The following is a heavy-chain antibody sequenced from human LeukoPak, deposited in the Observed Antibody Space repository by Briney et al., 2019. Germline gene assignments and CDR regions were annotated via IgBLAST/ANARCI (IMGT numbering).Heavy chain of an antibody. CDR2: IYYSGST. J-gene: IGHJ4*02. CDR3: ARRGSYRSFDY. CDR1: GGSISSSSYY. V-gene: IGHV4-39*01. D-gene: IGHD1-26*01. Sequence: KPSETLSLTCTVSGGSISSSSYYWGWIRQPPGKGLEWIGSIYYSGSTYYNPSLKSRVTISVDTSKNQFSLKLSSVTAADTAVYYCARRGSYRSFDYWGQGTLVTVSS.